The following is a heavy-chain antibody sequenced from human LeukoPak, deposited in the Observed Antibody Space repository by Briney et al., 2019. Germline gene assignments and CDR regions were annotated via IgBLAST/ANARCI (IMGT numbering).Heavy chain of an antibody. J-gene: IGHJ5*02. Sequence: GGSLRLSCTVSGFTFEDYGMNWVRQVPGKEPEWVSGLNWNGGGRRYADSVRGRFIISRDNAKGVLYLQLNDLRVEDTALYYCARDAVPSGRSWFDPWGQGTLVTVSS. CDR3: ARDAVPSGRSWFDP. D-gene: IGHD4-17*01. CDR2: LNWNGGGR. CDR1: GFTFEDYG. V-gene: IGHV3-20*04.